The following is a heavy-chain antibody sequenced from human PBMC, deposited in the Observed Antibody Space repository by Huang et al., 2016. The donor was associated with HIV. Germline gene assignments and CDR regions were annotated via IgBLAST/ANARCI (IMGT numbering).Heavy chain of an antibody. Sequence: QLQLQESGPGLVKPSETLSLNCTVSGGSIRSDNYYWGWIRQPTGKGLEWIGSSYDSGSTYYIPPLKSRVTITVDTSKNQFSLKMRSVTAADTAVYYCARLPGSITMIRGVITDPYWGQGTLVTVSS. V-gene: IGHV4-39*01. CDR2: SYDSGST. CDR1: GGSIRSDNYY. CDR3: ARLPGSITMIRGVITDPY. D-gene: IGHD3-10*01. J-gene: IGHJ4*02.